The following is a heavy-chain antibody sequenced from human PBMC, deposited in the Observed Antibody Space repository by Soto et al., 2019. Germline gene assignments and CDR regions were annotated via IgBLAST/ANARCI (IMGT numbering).Heavy chain of an antibody. CDR3: AKDQGRQWAPTAPAT. CDR1: GFTFSSYA. D-gene: IGHD1-26*01. J-gene: IGHJ4*02. V-gene: IGHV3-23*01. Sequence: GGSLRLSCASSGFTFSSYAMSWVRQAPGKGLEWVSAISGSGGSTYYADSVKGRFTISRDNSKNTLYLQMNSLRAEDTAVYYCAKDQGRQWAPTAPATGGQETLVTFSS. CDR2: ISGSGGST.